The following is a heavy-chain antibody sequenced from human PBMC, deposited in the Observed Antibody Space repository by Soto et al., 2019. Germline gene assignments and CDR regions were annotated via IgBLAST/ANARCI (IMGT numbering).Heavy chain of an antibody. J-gene: IGHJ4*02. V-gene: IGHV3-30*18. Sequence: SLRLSFAASGFTFSSYGMHWVRQAPGKGLEWVAVISYDGSNKYYADSVKGRFTISRDNSKNTLYLQMNSLRAEDTAVYYCAKDLPPIDSSGFRYTYYWGQGTLVTVSS. CDR1: GFTFSSYG. CDR3: AKDLPPIDSSGFRYTYY. D-gene: IGHD3-22*01. CDR2: ISYDGSNK.